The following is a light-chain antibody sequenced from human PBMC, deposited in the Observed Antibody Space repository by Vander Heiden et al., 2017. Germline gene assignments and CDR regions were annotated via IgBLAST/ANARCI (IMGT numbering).Light chain of an antibody. CDR2: AAS. CDR3: QQYYGYHRT. J-gene: IGKJ1*01. CDR1: QGISSY. Sequence: AIRMTQSPSSFSASTGDRVTITCRASQGISSYLAWYQQKPGKAPKLLIYAASTLQSGVPSRFSGSGSGTDFTLTISCLQSEDFATYYCQQYYGYHRTFGQGTRVEIK. V-gene: IGKV1-8*01.